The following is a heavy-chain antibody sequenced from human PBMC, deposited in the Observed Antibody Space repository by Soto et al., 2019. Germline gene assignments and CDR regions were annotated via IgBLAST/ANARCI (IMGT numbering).Heavy chain of an antibody. D-gene: IGHD3-3*01. CDR3: ARGITIFGVVLEKFDY. V-gene: IGHV1-18*01. J-gene: IGHJ4*02. CDR2: ISAYNGNT. Sequence: ASVKGSCKASGYTFTSYGISWVRQAPGQGLEWMGWISAYNGNTNYAQKLQGRVTMTTDTSTSTAYMELRSLRSDDTAVYYCARGITIFGVVLEKFDYWGQGTLVTVS. CDR1: GYTFTSYG.